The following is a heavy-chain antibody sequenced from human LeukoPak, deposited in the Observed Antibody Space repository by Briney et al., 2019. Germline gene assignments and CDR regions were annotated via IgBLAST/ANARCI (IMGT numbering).Heavy chain of an antibody. CDR1: GFTFSSYG. Sequence: PGGSLRLSCAASGFTFSSYGMHWVRQAPGKGLEWVAFIRFDGSNKYYVDSVKGRFTISRDNSKSTLYLQMSSLRAEDTAVYYCARGYYGMDVWGQGTTVTVSS. CDR3: ARGYYGMDV. CDR2: IRFDGSNK. J-gene: IGHJ6*02. V-gene: IGHV3-30*02.